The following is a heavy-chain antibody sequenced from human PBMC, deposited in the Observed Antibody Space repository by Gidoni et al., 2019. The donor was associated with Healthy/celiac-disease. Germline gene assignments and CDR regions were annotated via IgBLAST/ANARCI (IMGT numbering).Heavy chain of an antibody. CDR3: ARGHRLWNDYVY. D-gene: IGHD1-1*01. CDR2: MNPNSGNT. CDR1: GYTFTSYD. V-gene: IGHV1-8*01. Sequence: QVQLVQSGAEVKQPGASVKVSCKASGYTFTSYDINWVRQATGKGLEWMGWMNPNSGNTGDAQKFQGRVTMTRNTSISTAYMELSSLRSEDTAVYYCARGHRLWNDYVYWGQGTLVTVSS. J-gene: IGHJ4*02.